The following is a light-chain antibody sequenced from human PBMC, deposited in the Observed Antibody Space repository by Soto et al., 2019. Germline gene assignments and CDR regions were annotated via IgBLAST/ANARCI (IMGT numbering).Light chain of an antibody. CDR2: KAS. J-gene: IGKJ1*01. CDR1: QSISSW. CDR3: QQHNSYSSWK. V-gene: IGKV1-5*03. Sequence: DIRMSQSPSSRSASVGDRVTMACRASQSISSWLAWYQQKPGKAPKLLIYKASTLESGVPSRFSGSGSGTEFTLTISSLQTDDFATYYCQQHNSYSSWKFGQGTKGDI.